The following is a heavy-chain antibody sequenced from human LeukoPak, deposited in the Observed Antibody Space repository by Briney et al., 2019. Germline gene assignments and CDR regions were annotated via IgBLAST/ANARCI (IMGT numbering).Heavy chain of an antibody. Sequence: GGSLRLSCAASGFTFSTYGMNWVRQAPGKGLEWLSYISSSSNSIYYADSVKGRSTTSRDNAKNSLYLQMNSLRDEDTAVYYCARDPWVGVSGSSGDYWGRGTLV. V-gene: IGHV3-48*02. J-gene: IGHJ4*02. CDR3: ARDPWVGVSGSSGDY. CDR2: ISSSSNSI. CDR1: GFTFSTYG. D-gene: IGHD3-22*01.